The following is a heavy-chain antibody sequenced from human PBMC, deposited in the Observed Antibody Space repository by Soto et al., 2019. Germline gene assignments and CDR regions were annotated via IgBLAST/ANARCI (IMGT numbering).Heavy chain of an antibody. CDR3: ARGVGSSYGFPDY. D-gene: IGHD5-18*01. J-gene: IGHJ4*02. CDR2: ISIYSGNT. CDR1: DYTFINYG. Sequence: QVQLVQSGAEVKKPGASVKVSCKASDYTFINYGITWVRQAPGQGLEWMGWISIYSGNTNYAQKFQDRVTLTRDTSQSTAYMELRSLRSDDTAVYYCARGVGSSYGFPDYWGQGTPVTVSS. V-gene: IGHV1-18*01.